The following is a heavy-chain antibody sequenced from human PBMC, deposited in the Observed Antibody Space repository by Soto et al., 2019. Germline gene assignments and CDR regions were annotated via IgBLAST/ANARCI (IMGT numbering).Heavy chain of an antibody. D-gene: IGHD3-10*01. Sequence: QVQLVESGGGVVQPGRSLRLSCAASGFTFSSYGMHWVRQAPGKGLEWVAVISYDGSNKYYADSVKGRFTISRDNSKNTLYLQMNSLRAEDTAVYYCAKVGGWFGELPYGMDVWGQGTTVTVSS. CDR1: GFTFSSYG. CDR3: AKVGGWFGELPYGMDV. V-gene: IGHV3-30*18. J-gene: IGHJ6*02. CDR2: ISYDGSNK.